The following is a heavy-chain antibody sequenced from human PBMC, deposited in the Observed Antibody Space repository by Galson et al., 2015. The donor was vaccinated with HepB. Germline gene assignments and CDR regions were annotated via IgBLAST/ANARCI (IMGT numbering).Heavy chain of an antibody. CDR1: GFTFTNAW. CDR2: IKSKTDGGTT. Sequence: PLRLSCAASGFTFTNAWMNWVRQAPGKGLEWVGRIKSKTDGGTTDYAAPVKGRFTISRDDSKSTLYLQMNSLKTEDTAVYYCTTWPGIAAAGTNWFDPWGQGTLVTVSS. J-gene: IGHJ5*02. CDR3: TTWPGIAAAGTNWFDP. V-gene: IGHV3-15*07. D-gene: IGHD6-13*01.